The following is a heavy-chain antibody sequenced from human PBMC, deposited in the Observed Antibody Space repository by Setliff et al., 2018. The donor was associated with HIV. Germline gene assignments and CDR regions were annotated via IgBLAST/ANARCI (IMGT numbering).Heavy chain of an antibody. J-gene: IGHJ4*02. V-gene: IGHV3-33*08. CDR1: GFNFDIFA. CDR2: IWNAGSVK. D-gene: IGHD3-9*01. CDR3: ARENYDILTGYYDY. Sequence: GGSLRLSCAASGFNFDIFAMHWVRQAPGKGLEWVAAIWNAGSVKYYADSVKGRYSISRDNSQNTLFLQMNSLRAEDTAVYYCARENYDILTGYYDYWGQGALVTVSS.